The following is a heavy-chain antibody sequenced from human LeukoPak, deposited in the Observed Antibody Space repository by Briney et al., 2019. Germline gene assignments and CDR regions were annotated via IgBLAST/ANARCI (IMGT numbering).Heavy chain of an antibody. CDR3: AREFSGADGDFWSGYYEVYFDY. CDR2: IIPIFGTA. V-gene: IGHV1-69*13. D-gene: IGHD3-3*01. J-gene: IGHJ4*02. Sequence: ASMKVSCKASGGTFTSYAISWVRQAPGQGLEWMGGIIPIFGTANYAQKFQGRVTITADESTSTAYMELSSLRSEDTAVYYCAREFSGADGDFWSGYYEVYFDYWGQGTLVTVSS. CDR1: GGTFTSYA.